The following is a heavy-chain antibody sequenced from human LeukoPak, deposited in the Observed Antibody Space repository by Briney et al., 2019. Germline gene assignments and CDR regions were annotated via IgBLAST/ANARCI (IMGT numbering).Heavy chain of an antibody. D-gene: IGHD6-19*01. Sequence: PSETLSLTCAVYGGSFSGYYWGWIRQPPGKGLEWIGEINHSGSTNYNPSLKSRVTISVDTSKNQFSLKLSSVTAADTAVYYCARGLIHSYSSGWYYWGQGTLVTVSS. CDR2: INHSGST. J-gene: IGHJ4*02. CDR1: GGSFSGYY. CDR3: ARGLIHSYSSGWYY. V-gene: IGHV4-34*01.